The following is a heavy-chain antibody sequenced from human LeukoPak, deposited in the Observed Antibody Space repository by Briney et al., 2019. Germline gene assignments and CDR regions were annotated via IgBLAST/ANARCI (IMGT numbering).Heavy chain of an antibody. V-gene: IGHV4-59*01. J-gene: IGHJ4*02. D-gene: IGHD6-19*01. CDR3: ARGAGWYEY. Sequence: SETLSLTCTGSGFAINDYYWSWLRQPPGKGLEWIGYIHYSGSTNYNFSLKSRVTISVDTSKSQFSLNLSSVTAADTAVYHCARGAGWYEYWGQGTLVTVSS. CDR1: GFAINDYY. CDR2: IHYSGST.